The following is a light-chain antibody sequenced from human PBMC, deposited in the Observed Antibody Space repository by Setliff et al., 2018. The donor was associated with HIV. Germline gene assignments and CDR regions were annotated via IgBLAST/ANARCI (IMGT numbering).Light chain of an antibody. CDR3: SSYSSRSTPSV. Sequence: QSALTQPASVYGSPGQSITISCNGTSSDVGGYNYVSWYQQHPGKAPKLMIHDVSNRPSGVSNRFSGSKSVNMASLTISGLQAEDAADYYCSSYSSRSTPSVFGTGTKVTVL. CDR2: DVS. CDR1: SSDVGGYNY. V-gene: IGLV2-14*01. J-gene: IGLJ1*01.